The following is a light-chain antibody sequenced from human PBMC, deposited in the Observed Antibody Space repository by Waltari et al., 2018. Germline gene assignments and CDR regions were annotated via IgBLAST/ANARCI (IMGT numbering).Light chain of an antibody. V-gene: IGKV1-39*01. CDR3: KQSYSTPRA. Sequence: DIQMTQSPSSLSASVGDRVTITCRASQSISSYLVWYQQKRGRAPKLLLYAASSLQSGVSSWCRGRGSGTDFTLAISSLQPEDFATYYCKQSYSTPRAFGGGTKEEIK. CDR1: QSISSY. J-gene: IGKJ4*01. CDR2: AAS.